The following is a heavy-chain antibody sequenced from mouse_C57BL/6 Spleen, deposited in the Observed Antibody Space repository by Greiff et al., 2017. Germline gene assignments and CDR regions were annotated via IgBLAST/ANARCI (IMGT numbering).Heavy chain of an antibody. V-gene: IGHV5-9*01. CDR1: GFTFSSYT. CDR2: ISGGGGNT. J-gene: IGHJ1*03. D-gene: IGHD1-1*01. Sequence: EVKLVESGGGLVKPGGSLKLSCAASGFTFSSYTMSWVRQTPEKRLEWVATISGGGGNTYYPDSVKGRFTISRDNAKNTLYLQMSSLRSEDTALYYCARQNTTVVGYWYFDVWGTGTTVTVSS. CDR3: ARQNTTVVGYWYFDV.